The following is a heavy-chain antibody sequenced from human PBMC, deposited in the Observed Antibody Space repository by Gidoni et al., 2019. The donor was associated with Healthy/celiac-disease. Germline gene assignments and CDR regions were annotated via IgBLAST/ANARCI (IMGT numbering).Heavy chain of an antibody. CDR2: ISSSSSYT. V-gene: IGHV3-11*06. Sequence: QVQLVESGGGLVKPGGSLRLSCAASGFTFSDYYLRWIRQAPGKGLEWVSYISSSSSYTNYADAVKGRFTISRDNAKNSLYLQMNSLRAEDTAVYYCARYDSSGYYYVSFDYWGQGTLVTVSS. CDR1: GFTFSDYY. J-gene: IGHJ4*02. D-gene: IGHD3-22*01. CDR3: ARYDSSGYYYVSFDY.